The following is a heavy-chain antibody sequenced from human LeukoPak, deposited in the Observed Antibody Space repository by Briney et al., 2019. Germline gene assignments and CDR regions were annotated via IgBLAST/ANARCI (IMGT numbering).Heavy chain of an antibody. D-gene: IGHD3-10*01. CDR1: GGTFSSYA. V-gene: IGHV1-69*13. CDR3: ASAHYYGSGTSDS. J-gene: IGHJ4*02. Sequence: SVKVSCKASGGTFSSYAISWVRQAPGQGLEWMGGIIPIFGTANHAQKFQGRVTITADESTSTAYMELSSLRSEDTAVYYCASAHYYGSGTSDSWGQGTLVTVSS. CDR2: IIPIFGTA.